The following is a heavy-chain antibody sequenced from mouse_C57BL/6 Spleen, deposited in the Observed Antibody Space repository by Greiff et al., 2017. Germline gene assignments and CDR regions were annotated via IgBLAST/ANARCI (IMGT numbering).Heavy chain of an antibody. CDR1: GFTFTDYY. D-gene: IGHD2-5*01. CDR3: ARYKGAHSNSYYYAMDY. Sequence: DVMLVESGGGLVQPGGSLSLSCAASGFTFTDYYMSWVRQPPGKALEWLGFIRNKANGYTTEYSASVKGRFTISRDNSQSILYLQMNALRAEDSATYYSARYKGAHSNSYYYAMDYWGQGTSVTVSS. J-gene: IGHJ4*01. V-gene: IGHV7-3*01. CDR2: IRNKANGYTT.